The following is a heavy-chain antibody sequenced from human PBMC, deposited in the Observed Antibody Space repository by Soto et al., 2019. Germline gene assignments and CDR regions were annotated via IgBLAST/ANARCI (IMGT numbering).Heavy chain of an antibody. CDR2: INPNSGGT. J-gene: IGHJ4*02. V-gene: IGHV1-2*04. Sequence: ASVKVSCKASGYTFTSYGISWVRQAPGQGLEWMGWINPNSGGTNYAQKFQGWVTMTRDTSISTAYMELSRLRSDDTAVYYCARGEGYCSGGSCYPEYYFDYWGQGTLVTVSS. CDR3: ARGEGYCSGGSCYPEYYFDY. D-gene: IGHD2-15*01. CDR1: GYTFTSYG.